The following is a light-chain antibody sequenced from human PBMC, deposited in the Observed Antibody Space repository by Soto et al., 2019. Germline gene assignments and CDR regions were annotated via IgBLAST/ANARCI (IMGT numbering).Light chain of an antibody. CDR3: AAWDDSLSGFL. V-gene: IGLV1-47*01. CDR1: SSNIGSTY. CDR2: RNN. Sequence: QSVLTQPPSASGTPGQRVTISCSGSSSNIGSTYVYWYQQLPGTAPKLLIYRNNQQPSGVPDRFSGSKSGTSASLAISGLRSEDEADYYCAAWDDSLSGFLFGGGTKLTVL. J-gene: IGLJ2*01.